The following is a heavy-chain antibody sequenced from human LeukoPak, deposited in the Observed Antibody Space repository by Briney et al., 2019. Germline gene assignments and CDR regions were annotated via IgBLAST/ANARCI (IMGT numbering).Heavy chain of an antibody. D-gene: IGHD3-16*01. Sequence: PAGSLRLSCAASGFTFNDFAMTWVRQAPGKGLEWVSTIADARTYYADSVKGRFIISRDNSKNMLYLQLNSLRADDTAMYYCARNLGPFDVRGHGTMVTVSS. CDR3: ARNLGPFDV. V-gene: IGHV3-23*01. CDR1: GFTFNDFA. J-gene: IGHJ3*01. CDR2: IADART.